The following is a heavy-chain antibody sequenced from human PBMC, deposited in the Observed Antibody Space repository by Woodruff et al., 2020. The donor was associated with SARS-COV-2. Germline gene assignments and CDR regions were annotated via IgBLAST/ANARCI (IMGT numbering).Heavy chain of an antibody. J-gene: IGHJ3*02. Sequence: GKGLVWVSRLNSDGSSTSYADSVKGRFTISRDNAKNTLYLQMNSLRAEDTAVYYCAREGSSSDAFDIWGQGTMVTVSS. CDR2: LNSDGSST. CDR3: AREGSSSDAFDI. V-gene: IGHV3-74*01. D-gene: IGHD6-6*01.